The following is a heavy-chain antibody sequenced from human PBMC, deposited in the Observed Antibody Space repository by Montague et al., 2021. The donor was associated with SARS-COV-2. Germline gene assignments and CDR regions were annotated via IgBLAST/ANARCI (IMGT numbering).Heavy chain of an antibody. D-gene: IGHD3-16*02. CDR2: INHSGST. J-gene: IGHJ5*02. V-gene: IGHV4-34*01. CDR3: ARGYDYVWGSYSYLHWFDH. Sequence: SETLSLTCAVYGGSFIGYYWSWIRQPPGKGLYLIGEINHSGSTNYNPSLKSRVTISVDTSKNQFSLKLSSVTAADTAVYYCARGYDYVWGSYSYLHWFDHWGQGTLVTVSS. CDR1: GGSFIGYY.